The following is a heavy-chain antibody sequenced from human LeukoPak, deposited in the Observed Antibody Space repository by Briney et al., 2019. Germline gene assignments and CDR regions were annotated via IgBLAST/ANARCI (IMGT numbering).Heavy chain of an antibody. D-gene: IGHD3-16*01. J-gene: IGHJ4*02. CDR2: IYYSGST. CDR3: ARWGNGFDY. Sequence: SETLSLTCTVSGGSISSYYWSWIRQPPGKGLEGIGYIYYSGSTNYSPSLKSRVTISVDTSKNQFSLKLSSVTAADTAVYYCARWGNGFDYWGQGTLVTVSS. CDR1: GGSISSYY. V-gene: IGHV4-59*12.